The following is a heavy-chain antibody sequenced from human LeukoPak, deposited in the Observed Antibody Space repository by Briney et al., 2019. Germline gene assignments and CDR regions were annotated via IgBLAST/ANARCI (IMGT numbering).Heavy chain of an antibody. V-gene: IGHV1-2*02. J-gene: IGHJ4*02. CDR3: ASSRDSSGWYVEPNFDY. CDR2: INPNSGGT. Sequence: ASVKVSCKASGYTFTGYYMHWVRQAPGQGLEWMGWINPNSGGTNYARKFQGRVTMTRDTSISTAYMELSRLRSDDTAVYYCASSRDSSGWYVEPNFDYWGQGTLVTVSS. CDR1: GYTFTGYY. D-gene: IGHD6-19*01.